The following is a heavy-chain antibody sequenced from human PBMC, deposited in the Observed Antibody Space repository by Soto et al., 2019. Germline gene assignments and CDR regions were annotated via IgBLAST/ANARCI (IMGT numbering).Heavy chain of an antibody. Sequence: GESLKISCQGSGYSFASYWIGWVRQMPGKELEWMGIIYPGDSDTRYSPPFQGQVTISTDKSLRTAYLQWTSLKASDTALYYCARCRSFTLGFYYDGMDDWGQGTTVTVSS. J-gene: IGHJ6*02. CDR1: GYSFASYW. D-gene: IGHD6-6*01. CDR2: IYPGDSDT. V-gene: IGHV5-51*01. CDR3: ARCRSFTLGFYYDGMDD.